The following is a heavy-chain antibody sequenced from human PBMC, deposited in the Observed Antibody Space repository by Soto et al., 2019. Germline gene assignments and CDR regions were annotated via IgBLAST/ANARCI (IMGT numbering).Heavy chain of an antibody. Sequence: GESLKISCHGSGYTFFSFWIVWVRQVPGKGLEWLGRIDPGDSSATYSPTFQGHVTISADRSTRSAYLQWRSLRASDTAIYFCARRYCSRADCYPDSWGQGRLVTVYS. J-gene: IGHJ4*02. V-gene: IGHV5-10-1*01. CDR3: ARRYCSRADCYPDS. D-gene: IGHD2-2*01. CDR1: GYTFFSFW. CDR2: IDPGDSSA.